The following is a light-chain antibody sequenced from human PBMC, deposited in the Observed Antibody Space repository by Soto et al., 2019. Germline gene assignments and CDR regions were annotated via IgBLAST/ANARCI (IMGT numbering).Light chain of an antibody. Sequence: QSALTQPPSVSGSPGQSVTISCTGNSSDVGKYDRVSWYQQPPGTAPKLIIYEVTNRPSWVPARFSGSKSGNTASLTISGLQAEDEADYYCSSYISTSRYVFGAGTKVTVL. J-gene: IGLJ1*01. CDR1: SSDVGKYDR. V-gene: IGLV2-18*02. CDR2: EVT. CDR3: SSYISTSRYV.